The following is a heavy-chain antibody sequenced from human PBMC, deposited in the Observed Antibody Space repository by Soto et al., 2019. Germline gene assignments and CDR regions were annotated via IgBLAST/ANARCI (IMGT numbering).Heavy chain of an antibody. D-gene: IGHD3-16*01. J-gene: IGHJ4*02. CDR1: GFTFRDYA. V-gene: IGHV3-64*01. CDR2: IRSDGGST. Sequence: EVQLVESGGGLVQPGGSLRLSCAASGFTFRDYAMLWVRQAPGTGLEFVSVIRSDGGSTNFANSVKGRFTISRDNSKNILYLQMGSLRVEDTAVYYCARDGRAYDYWGRGTLVTVSS. CDR3: ARDGRAYDY.